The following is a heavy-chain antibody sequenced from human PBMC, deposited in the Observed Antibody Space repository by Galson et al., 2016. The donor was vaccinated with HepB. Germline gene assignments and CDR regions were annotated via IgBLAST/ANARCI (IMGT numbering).Heavy chain of an antibody. CDR3: ARQQGRNLWAFDT. V-gene: IGHV4-39*01. J-gene: IGHJ3*02. CDR1: GPSISDGDYW. Sequence: SETLSLTCTVSGPSISDGDYWWVYIRQPPGKGLEWTASIHHSGSSYYNPSLRGRLSISVDTSNNQFSLNLNSGTAADTAVYFCARQQGRNLWAFDTWGQGTMVTVSS. CDR2: IHHSGSS. D-gene: IGHD1-14*01.